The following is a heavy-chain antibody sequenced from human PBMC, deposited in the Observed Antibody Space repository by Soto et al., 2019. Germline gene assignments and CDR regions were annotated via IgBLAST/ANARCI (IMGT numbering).Heavy chain of an antibody. CDR2: IYYSGST. Sequence: SETLSLTCTVSGGSISSGGYYWSWIRQHPGKGLEWIGYIYYSGSTYYNPSLKSRVTISVDTSKNQFSLKLSSVTAADTAVYYCARDSRRSGTFDPWGQGTLVTVSS. V-gene: IGHV4-31*03. CDR3: ARDSRRSGTFDP. CDR1: GGSISSGGYY. D-gene: IGHD1-1*01. J-gene: IGHJ5*02.